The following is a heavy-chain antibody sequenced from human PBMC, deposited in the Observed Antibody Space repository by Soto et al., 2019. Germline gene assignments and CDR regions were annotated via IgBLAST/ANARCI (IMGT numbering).Heavy chain of an antibody. Sequence: PGESLKISCAASGFTFSTYSMNWVRQAPGKGLEWVSYINSDGSSTSYADSVKGRFTISRDNAKNTLYLQMNSLRAEDTAVYYCARDRDYYGYWGQGTLVTVSS. CDR1: GFTFSTYS. J-gene: IGHJ4*02. V-gene: IGHV3-74*01. CDR3: ARDRDYYGY. CDR2: INSDGSST.